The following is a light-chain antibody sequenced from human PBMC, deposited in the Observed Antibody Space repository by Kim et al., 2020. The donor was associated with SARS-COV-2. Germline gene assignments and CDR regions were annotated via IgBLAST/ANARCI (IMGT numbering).Light chain of an antibody. V-gene: IGKV3-15*01. Sequence: EIVLTQSPGTLSLSPGERATLSCRASQSVSSSYLAWYQRKPGQAPRLLIYETSTRATGVPARFSGGRSGPDFILTIGSLRSEDSAVYYCQHYTDWPWTFGQGTKVDIK. CDR3: QHYTDWPWT. J-gene: IGKJ1*01. CDR2: ETS. CDR1: QSVSSSY.